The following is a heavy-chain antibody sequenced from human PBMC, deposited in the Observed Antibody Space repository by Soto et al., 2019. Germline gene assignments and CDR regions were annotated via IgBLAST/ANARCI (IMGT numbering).Heavy chain of an antibody. Sequence: GASVKVSCKASGGTLNKFAFSWVRQAPGQGFEWMGGIIPVFRSANYAQRFRGRITITADEYASTVYLYLNDLRSDDTAVYYCARRYCASDNCPLFYYFVDLWGLGTTVTVSS. V-gene: IGHV1-69*13. D-gene: IGHD2-21*02. J-gene: IGHJ6*02. CDR2: IIPVFRSA. CDR3: ARRYCASDNCPLFYYFVDL. CDR1: GGTLNKFA.